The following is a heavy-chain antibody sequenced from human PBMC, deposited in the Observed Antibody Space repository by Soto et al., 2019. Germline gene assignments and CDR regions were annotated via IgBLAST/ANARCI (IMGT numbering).Heavy chain of an antibody. CDR3: ARGGGVGVAGSAAFDM. J-gene: IGHJ3*02. D-gene: IGHD3-3*01. V-gene: IGHV1-2*02. CDR1: GYPVTAYY. CDR2: INPATGAA. Sequence: QLHLVQSGAVVKKPGASVTVSCSASGYPVTAYYMHWVRQAPGRGLEWMGGINPATGAAKYTQTFPGRVTRTRETSTRTVFMELSGLTSEDTAVFYCARGGGVGVAGSAAFDMCGQGTLVTVCS.